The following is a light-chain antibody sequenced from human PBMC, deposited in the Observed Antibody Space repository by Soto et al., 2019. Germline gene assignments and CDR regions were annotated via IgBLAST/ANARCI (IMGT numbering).Light chain of an antibody. J-gene: IGLJ2*01. Sequence: QSVLTQPPSASGSPGQRVTISCSGTSSSIGSNYVYWYQQLPGTAPRLLIYRNNQRPSGVPDRCSGSKSGTSASLAISALRSEDEADYYCTVWDDSLRGRLFGGGTKLTVL. V-gene: IGLV1-47*01. CDR1: SSSIGSNY. CDR3: TVWDDSLRGRL. CDR2: RNN.